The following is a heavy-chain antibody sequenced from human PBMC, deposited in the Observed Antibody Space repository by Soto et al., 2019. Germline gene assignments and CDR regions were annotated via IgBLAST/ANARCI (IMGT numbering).Heavy chain of an antibody. J-gene: IGHJ4*02. CDR2: FSGSGGTT. Sequence: GGSLRLSCAASGFTFSSYAMSWVRQAPGKGLEWVSTFSGSGGTTYYADSVKGRFTISRDNSKNTLYLQMNSLRAEDTAVYYCGKDSSSVPAAFDYWGQGTLVTAPQ. CDR3: GKDSSSVPAAFDY. D-gene: IGHD2-2*01. CDR1: GFTFSSYA. V-gene: IGHV3-23*01.